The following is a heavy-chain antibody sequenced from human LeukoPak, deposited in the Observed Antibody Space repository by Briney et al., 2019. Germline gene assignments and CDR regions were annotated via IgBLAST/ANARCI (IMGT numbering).Heavy chain of an antibody. CDR1: GGSISSSDYY. CDR3: ARDRLRWPKIDY. D-gene: IGHD4-23*01. CDR2: IYYSVTT. V-gene: IGHV4-39*07. Sequence: SETLSLTCTVSGGSISSSDYYWGWIRQPPGKGLEWIGSIYYSVTTYYNPSLKSRVTISVDTSKNQFSLKLNSVTAVDTAVYYCARDRLRWPKIDYWGQGTLVTVSS. J-gene: IGHJ4*02.